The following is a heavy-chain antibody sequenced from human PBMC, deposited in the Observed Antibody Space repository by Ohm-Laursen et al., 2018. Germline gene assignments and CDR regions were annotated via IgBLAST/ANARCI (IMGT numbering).Heavy chain of an antibody. J-gene: IGHJ5*02. Sequence: PTQTLTLTCTFSGFSLSTSGVGVGWIRQPPGKALEWLALIYWDDDKRYNPSLKSRLTFTKDTSKNQVVLTMTNMDPVDTATYYCAHRNSFRGFSNWFDPWGQGTLVTVSS. V-gene: IGHV2-5*02. CDR2: IYWDDDK. CDR3: AHRNSFRGFSNWFDP. CDR1: GFSLSTSGVG.